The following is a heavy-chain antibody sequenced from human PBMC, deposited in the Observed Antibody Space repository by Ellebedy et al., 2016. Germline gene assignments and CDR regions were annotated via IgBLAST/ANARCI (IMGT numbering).Heavy chain of an antibody. CDR3: ARHMVAVAGTHMGGLHWFDP. CDR1: GGSFSGYY. Sequence: SETLSLTCAVYGGSFSGYYWSWIRQPPGKGLEWIGEINHSGSTNYNPSLKSRVTISVDTSKNQFSLKLSSVTAADTAVYYCARHMVAVAGTHMGGLHWFDPWGQGTLVTVSS. J-gene: IGHJ5*02. D-gene: IGHD6-19*01. V-gene: IGHV4-34*01. CDR2: INHSGST.